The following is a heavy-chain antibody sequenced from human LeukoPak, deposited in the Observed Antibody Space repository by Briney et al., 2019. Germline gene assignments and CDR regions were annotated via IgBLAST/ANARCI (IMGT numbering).Heavy chain of an antibody. CDR3: ARVLERGRYYYYGMDV. CDR2: ISSNGGST. V-gene: IGHV3-64D*06. J-gene: IGHJ6*02. D-gene: IGHD1-1*01. Sequence: GGSLRLSCSASGFTFSSYAMHWVRQAPGKGLEYVSAISSNGGSTYYADSVKGRFTISRDNSKNTLYLQMSSLRAEDTAVYYCARVLERGRYYYYGMDVWGQGTTVTVSS. CDR1: GFTFSSYA.